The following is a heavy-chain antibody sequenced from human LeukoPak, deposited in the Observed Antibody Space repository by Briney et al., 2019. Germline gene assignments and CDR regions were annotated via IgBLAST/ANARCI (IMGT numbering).Heavy chain of an antibody. D-gene: IGHD3-22*01. CDR2: ISYDGSNK. Sequence: GRSLRLSCAASGFTFSSYAMHWVRQAPGKGLEWVAVISYDGSNKYYADSVKGRFTISRDSSKNTLYLQMNSLRAEDTAVYYCARVWRSSGYYYDYWGQGTLVTVSS. CDR3: ARVWRSSGYYYDY. J-gene: IGHJ4*02. CDR1: GFTFSSYA. V-gene: IGHV3-30-3*01.